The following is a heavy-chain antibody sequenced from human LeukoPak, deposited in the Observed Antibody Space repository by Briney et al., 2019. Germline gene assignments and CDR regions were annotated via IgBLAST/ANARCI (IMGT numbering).Heavy chain of an antibody. CDR1: GFTFDDYT. Sequence: PGGSLRLSCAASGFTFDDYTMYWVRQAPGKGLEWVSTITWNGDRTYYADSVKGRFTISRDNSKNSLYVHMSSLRSEDTALYFCSKGPRRCIGCDTFDICGQGTTVTVSS. D-gene: IGHD2-8*01. CDR2: ITWNGDRT. CDR3: SKGPRRCIGCDTFDI. V-gene: IGHV3-43*01. J-gene: IGHJ3*02.